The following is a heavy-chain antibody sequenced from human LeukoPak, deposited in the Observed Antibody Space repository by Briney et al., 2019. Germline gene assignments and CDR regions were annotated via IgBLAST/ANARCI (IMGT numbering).Heavy chain of an antibody. CDR1: GFTFSSYA. J-gene: IGHJ4*02. V-gene: IGHV3-23*01. CDR3: VKAVVGATPNFDY. Sequence: GGSLRLSCAASGFTFSSYAMSWVRQAPGKGLEWVSAISGSGTSTYYADSVKGRFTISRDNSKNTLYLQMNSLRAEDTAVYYCVKAVVGATPNFDYWGQGTLVTVSS. CDR2: ISGSGTST. D-gene: IGHD1-26*01.